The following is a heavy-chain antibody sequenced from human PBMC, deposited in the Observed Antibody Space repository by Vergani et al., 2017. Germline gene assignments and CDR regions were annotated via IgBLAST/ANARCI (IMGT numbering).Heavy chain of an antibody. CDR2: IYYSGST. CDR1: GGSISSYY. CDR3: ARDLVERNYYYGMDV. D-gene: IGHD1-26*01. J-gene: IGHJ6*02. V-gene: IGHV4-59*01. Sequence: QVQLQESGPGLVKPSETLSLTCTVSGGSISSYYWSWIRQPPGKGLEWIGYIYYSGSTNYNPSLKSRVTISVDTSKNQFSLKLSSVTAADTAVYYCARDLVERNYYYGMDVWGQGTTVTVSS.